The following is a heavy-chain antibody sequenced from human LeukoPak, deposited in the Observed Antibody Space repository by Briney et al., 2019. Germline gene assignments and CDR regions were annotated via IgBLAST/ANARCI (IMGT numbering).Heavy chain of an antibody. J-gene: IGHJ4*02. CDR1: GGTFSSYA. D-gene: IGHD3-16*01. CDR3: ARDRRGDPMTVLGVFSGHDY. Sequence: SVKVSCKASGGTFSSYAISWVRQAPGQGLEWMGGIIPIFGTANYAQKFQGRVTITADKSTSTAYMELSSLRSEDTAVYYCARDRRGDPMTVLGVFSGHDYWGQGTLVTVSS. V-gene: IGHV1-69*06. CDR2: IIPIFGTA.